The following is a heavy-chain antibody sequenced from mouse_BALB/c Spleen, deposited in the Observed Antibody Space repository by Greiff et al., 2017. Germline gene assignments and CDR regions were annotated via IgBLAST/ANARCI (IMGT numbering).Heavy chain of an antibody. CDR3: ARDTGYYDYDGGYAMDY. D-gene: IGHD2-4*01. Sequence: VQLKESGPGLVAPSQSLSITCTVSGFSLTSYGVHWVRQPPGKGLEWLGVIWAGGSTNYNSALMSRLSISKDNSKSQVFLKMNSLQTDDTAMYYCARDTGYYDYDGGYAMDYWGQGTSVTVSS. V-gene: IGHV2-9*02. CDR2: IWAGGST. CDR1: GFSLTSYG. J-gene: IGHJ4*01.